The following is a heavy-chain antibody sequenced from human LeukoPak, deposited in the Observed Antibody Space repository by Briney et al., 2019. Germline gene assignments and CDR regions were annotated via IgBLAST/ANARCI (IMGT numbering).Heavy chain of an antibody. Sequence: SQTLSLTCTVSGGSISSGGYYWSWIRQHTGKGLEWIGYIYYSGSTYYNPSLKSRVTISVDTSKNQFSLKLSSVTAADTAVYYCARVGIFGVVKNPHFDYWGQGTLVTVSS. V-gene: IGHV4-31*03. J-gene: IGHJ4*02. CDR2: IYYSGST. CDR1: GGSISSGGYY. CDR3: ARVGIFGVVKNPHFDY. D-gene: IGHD3-3*01.